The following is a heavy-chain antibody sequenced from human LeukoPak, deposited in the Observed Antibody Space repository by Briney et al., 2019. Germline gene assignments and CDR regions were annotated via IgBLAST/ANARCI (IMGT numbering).Heavy chain of an antibody. D-gene: IGHD5-18*01. J-gene: IGHJ6*02. CDR1: GYTFTSYG. CDR3: ARVRFRTGRGYSYGYYYYYGMDV. V-gene: IGHV1-18*01. CDR2: ISAYNGNT. Sequence: VASVKVSCKASGYTFTSYGISWVRQAPGQGLEWMGWISAYNGNTNYAQKLQGRVTMTTDTSTSTAYMELRSLRSDDTAVYYCARVRFRTGRGYSYGYYYYYGMDVWGQGTTVTVSS.